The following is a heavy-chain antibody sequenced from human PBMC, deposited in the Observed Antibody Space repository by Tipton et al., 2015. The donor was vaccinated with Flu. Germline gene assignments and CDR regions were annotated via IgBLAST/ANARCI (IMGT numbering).Heavy chain of an antibody. CDR3: ARAPPEYYDSSGYPHFDY. CDR2: IYYSGST. J-gene: IGHJ4*02. D-gene: IGHD3-22*01. Sequence: LRLSCTVSGGSISSYYWGWIRQPPGKGLEWIGYIYYSGSTNYNPSLKSRVTISVDTSKNQFSLKLSSVTAADTAVYYCARAPPEYYDSSGYPHFDYWGQGTLVTVSS. CDR1: GGSISSYY. V-gene: IGHV4-59*01.